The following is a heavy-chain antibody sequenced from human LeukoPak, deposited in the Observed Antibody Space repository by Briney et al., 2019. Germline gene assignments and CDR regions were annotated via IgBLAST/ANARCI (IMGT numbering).Heavy chain of an antibody. D-gene: IGHD5-12*01. CDR2: INTDGSST. CDR1: GFTFSNYW. V-gene: IGHV3-74*01. CDR3: ARDLDGYRSGNGA. J-gene: IGHJ5*02. Sequence: PGGSLRLSCAASGFTFSNYWMHWVRQALGKGLVWISRINTDGSSTDYADSVKGRFTISRDNAKNTLYLQMNSLRAEDTAVYYCARDLDGYRSGNGAWGQGTLVTVSS.